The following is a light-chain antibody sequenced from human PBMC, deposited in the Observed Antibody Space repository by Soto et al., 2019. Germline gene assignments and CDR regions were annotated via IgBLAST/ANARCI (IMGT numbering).Light chain of an antibody. Sequence: EIGMTQSPATLSVSPGERATLSCRASQSVSSKVAWYQQKPGQAPKLLIYWASTRESGVPDRFSGSGSGTDVTLTISSLQAEDVAVYYCQQYYTTPPFFGPGTKVEIK. CDR1: QSVSSK. V-gene: IGKV3-15*01. CDR2: WAS. J-gene: IGKJ3*01. CDR3: QQYYTTPPF.